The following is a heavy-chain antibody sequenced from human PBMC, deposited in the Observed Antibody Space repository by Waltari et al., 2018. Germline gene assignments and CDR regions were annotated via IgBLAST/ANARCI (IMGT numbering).Heavy chain of an antibody. CDR2: NYTSGNT. CDR1: GGSISSHY. J-gene: IGHJ4*02. Sequence: QVQLQESGPRLVKASETLSLTCTVSGGSISSHYWSWIRQPAGKGLEWIGRNYTSGNTNYTPSLKSRVSMSVDTSKNQFSLKLSSVTAADTAMYYCAGEGVPYCGGDCYQFGYWGQGTLVTVSS. CDR3: AGEGVPYCGGDCYQFGY. V-gene: IGHV4-4*07. D-gene: IGHD2-21*01.